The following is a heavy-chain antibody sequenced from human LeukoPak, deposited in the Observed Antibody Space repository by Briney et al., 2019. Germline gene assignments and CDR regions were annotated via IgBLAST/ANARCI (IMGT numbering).Heavy chain of an antibody. CDR1: GGTFSSYA. J-gene: IGHJ3*02. Sequence: ASVKLSCKASGGTFSSYAISWVRQAPGQGLEWMGGIIPIFGTANYAQKFQGRVTVTADESTSTAYMELSSLRSEDTAVYYCAREIERAFDIWGQGTVVTVSS. CDR2: IIPIFGTA. CDR3: AREIERAFDI. V-gene: IGHV1-69*13.